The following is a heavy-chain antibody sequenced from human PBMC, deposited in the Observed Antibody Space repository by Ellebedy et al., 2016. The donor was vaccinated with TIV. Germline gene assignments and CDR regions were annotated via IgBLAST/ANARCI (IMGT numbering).Heavy chain of an antibody. D-gene: IGHD3-10*01. CDR2: MNPNSGNT. CDR1: AGTFSSYA. CDR3: ARDNYYGSGTKGDY. J-gene: IGHJ4*02. Sequence: ASVKVSXXASAGTFSSYAINWVRQANGQGLEWMGWMNPNSGNTGYAQKFQGRVTMTRNTSISTAYMELSSLRSEDTAVYYCARDNYYGSGTKGDYWGQGTLVTVSS. V-gene: IGHV1-8*02.